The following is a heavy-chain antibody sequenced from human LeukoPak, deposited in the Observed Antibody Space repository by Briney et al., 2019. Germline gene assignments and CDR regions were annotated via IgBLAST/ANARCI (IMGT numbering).Heavy chain of an antibody. Sequence: ASVKVSCKASGYTFTSYAMNWVRQAPGQGLEWMGWINTNTGNPTYAQGFTGRFVFSLDTSVSTAYLQISSLKTEDTAVYYCARGGLLWFGDSFDYWGQGTLVTVSS. CDR2: INTNTGNP. D-gene: IGHD3-10*01. CDR1: GYTFTSYA. CDR3: ARGGLLWFGDSFDY. V-gene: IGHV7-4-1*02. J-gene: IGHJ4*02.